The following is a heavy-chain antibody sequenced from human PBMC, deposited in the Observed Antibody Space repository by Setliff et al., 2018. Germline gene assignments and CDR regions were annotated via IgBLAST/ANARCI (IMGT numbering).Heavy chain of an antibody. CDR2: ISTYNDNT. D-gene: IGHD2-15*01. V-gene: IGHV1-18*01. CDR3: ARDQEGYCYGGSCFSAAY. CDR1: GYTFSSYG. Sequence: ASVKVSCKASGYTFSSYGITWVRQAPGQGLEWMGWISTYNDNTYYAQNLEDRVTMTTDTSTSTAYMEVRSLRSDDAAVYYCARDQEGYCYGGSCFSAAYWGQGTLVTVSS. J-gene: IGHJ4*02.